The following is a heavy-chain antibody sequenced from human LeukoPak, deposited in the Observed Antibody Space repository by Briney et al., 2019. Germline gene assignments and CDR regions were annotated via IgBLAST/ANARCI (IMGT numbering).Heavy chain of an antibody. CDR3: ARGGYSYGYFYYYMDV. Sequence: SVKVSCKASGGTFSSYAISWVRQAPGRGLEWMGGIIPIFGTANYAQKFQGRVTITAEKSTSTAYMELSSLRSEDTAVYYCARGGYSYGYFYYYMDVWGKGTTVTVSS. J-gene: IGHJ6*03. D-gene: IGHD5-18*01. CDR1: GGTFSSYA. CDR2: IIPIFGTA. V-gene: IGHV1-69*06.